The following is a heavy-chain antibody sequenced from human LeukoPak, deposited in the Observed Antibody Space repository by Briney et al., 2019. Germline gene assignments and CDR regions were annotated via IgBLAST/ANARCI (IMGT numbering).Heavy chain of an antibody. CDR3: ATATPGYKSNSDACDI. V-gene: IGHV1-24*01. CDR1: GCTVRSLP. Sequence: ASVKVSCKVSGCTVRSLPMHWVRQAPGKGLEWMGNFDPKDGETLYAQKFQGRVTMTDDTSTDTAYMELNSLRSDDTAVYYCATATPGYKSNSDACDIWGQGTMVTVSS. CDR2: FDPKDGET. D-gene: IGHD5-18*01. J-gene: IGHJ3*02.